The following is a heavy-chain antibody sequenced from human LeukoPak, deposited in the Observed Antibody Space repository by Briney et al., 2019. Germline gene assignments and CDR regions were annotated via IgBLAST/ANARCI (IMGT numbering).Heavy chain of an antibody. CDR3: ARVGQLVFDY. CDR2: INPGDGST. J-gene: IGHJ4*02. V-gene: IGHV1-46*03. CDR1: GYTFTNGY. D-gene: IGHD6-6*01. Sequence: GASVKVSCKTSGYTFTNGYLHWVRLAPGQGLEWVGIINPGDGSTKYAQKFQGRVTMNRDRSTSTVYMELSILGSEDMAVYYCARVGQLVFDYWGQGTLVTVSS.